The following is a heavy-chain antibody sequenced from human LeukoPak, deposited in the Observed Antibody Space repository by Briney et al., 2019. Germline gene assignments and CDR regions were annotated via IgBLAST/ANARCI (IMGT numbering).Heavy chain of an antibody. J-gene: IGHJ4*02. CDR3: ARVEARSSDDSGYPF. V-gene: IGHV1-2*02. Sequence: VASVKVSCKASGYSFTSFYVHWVRQAPGQGPEWMGWINPNNGGTNYARQFQGRVTLTRDTSINTAYMDLTRLTSDDTAVYYCARVEARSSDDSGYPFWGQGTLVTVSS. CDR2: INPNNGGT. D-gene: IGHD5-12*01. CDR1: GYSFTSFY.